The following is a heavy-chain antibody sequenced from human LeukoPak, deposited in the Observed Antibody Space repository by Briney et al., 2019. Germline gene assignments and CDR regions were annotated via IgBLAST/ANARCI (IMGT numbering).Heavy chain of an antibody. CDR2: ISGSGGST. J-gene: IGHJ4*02. Sequence: GGSLRLSCAASGFTFSSYAMSWVRQAPGKGLEWVSAISGSGGSTYYADSVKGRFTISRDNSKNTLYLQMNSLRAEDTAVYYCVRASSSWYSPYYFDYWGQGTLVTVSS. CDR3: VRASSSWYSPYYFDY. V-gene: IGHV3-23*01. D-gene: IGHD6-13*01. CDR1: GFTFSSYA.